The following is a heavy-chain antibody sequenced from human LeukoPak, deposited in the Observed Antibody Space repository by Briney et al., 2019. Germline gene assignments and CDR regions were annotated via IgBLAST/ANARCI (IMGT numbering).Heavy chain of an antibody. CDR1: GLTFSSYA. D-gene: IGHD3-22*01. J-gene: IGHJ4*02. CDR3: AIMHRYYDGSGYWVQ. CDR2: ISTSGGTT. Sequence: GGSLRLSCAASGLTFSSYAMSWVRQAPGKGLEWVSGISTSGGTTSYADSVKGRFTISRDNPRNTLYMQMNTLRAEDTAVYYCAIMHRYYDGSGYWVQWGQGTLVTVSS. V-gene: IGHV3-23*01.